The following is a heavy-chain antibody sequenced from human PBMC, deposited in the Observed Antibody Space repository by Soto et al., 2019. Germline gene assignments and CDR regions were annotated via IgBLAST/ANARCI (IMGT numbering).Heavy chain of an antibody. D-gene: IGHD2-15*01. CDR2: IYYSGST. CDR1: GGSISSSSYY. J-gene: IGHJ4*02. Sequence: SETLSLTCTVSGGSISSSSYYWGWIRQPPGKGLEWIGCIYYSGSTYYNPSLKSRVTISVDTSKNQFSLKLSSVTAADTSVYYCARVSCSGGSCYYFDYWGQGTLVTVSS. V-gene: IGHV4-39*01. CDR3: ARVSCSGGSCYYFDY.